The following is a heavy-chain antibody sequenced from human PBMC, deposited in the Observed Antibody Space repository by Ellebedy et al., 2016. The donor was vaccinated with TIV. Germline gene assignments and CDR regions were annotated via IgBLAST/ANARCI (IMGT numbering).Heavy chain of an antibody. Sequence: SETLSLTXTVSGVPVTSGDSFWGWIRQPPGKGLELIGTIENSGSTYYNPSLKSRVTISVDKSKNQFSLRLSSVTAADTAVYYCARDWIVAAGTEAFDIWGQGTMVTVSS. CDR2: IENSGST. D-gene: IGHD6-13*01. J-gene: IGHJ3*02. V-gene: IGHV4-39*07. CDR3: ARDWIVAAGTEAFDI. CDR1: GVPVTSGDSF.